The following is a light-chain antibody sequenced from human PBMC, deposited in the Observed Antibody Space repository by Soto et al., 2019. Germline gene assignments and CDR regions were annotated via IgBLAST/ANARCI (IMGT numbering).Light chain of an antibody. CDR1: NIGSKS. CDR3: QVWDSSSDQ. J-gene: IGLJ2*01. Sequence: SYELTQPPSVSVAPGKKARITCGGNNIGSKSVHWYQQKPGQAPVLVIYYDSDRPSGIPERFSGSNSGNTATLTISRVEAGDEADYYCQVWDSSSDQLGGGTKLTVL. V-gene: IGLV3-21*04. CDR2: YDS.